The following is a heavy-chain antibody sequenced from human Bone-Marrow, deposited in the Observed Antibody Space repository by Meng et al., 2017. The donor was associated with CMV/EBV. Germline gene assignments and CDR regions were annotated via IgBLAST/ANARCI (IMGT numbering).Heavy chain of an antibody. CDR1: GGSISSGDYY. Sequence: LRLSCTVSGGSISSGDYYWSWIRQPPGKGLEWIGYIYYSGSTYYNPSLKSRVTISVDTSKNQFSLKLSSVTAADTAVYYCARALEYMILAFDIWGQGTMVTASS. CDR3: ARALEYMILAFDI. D-gene: IGHD3-22*01. V-gene: IGHV4-30-4*08. J-gene: IGHJ3*02. CDR2: IYYSGST.